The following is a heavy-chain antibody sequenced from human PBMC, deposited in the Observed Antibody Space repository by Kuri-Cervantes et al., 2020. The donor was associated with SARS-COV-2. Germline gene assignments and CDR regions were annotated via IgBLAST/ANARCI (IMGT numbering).Heavy chain of an antibody. D-gene: IGHD1-14*01. Sequence: GGSLRLSCAASGFTFSSYAMSWVRQAPGKGLEWVSAISGSGGSTYYADSVKGRFTISRDNSRNTLYLQMNSLRAEDTAVYYCATKPPGVNDAFDIWGQGTMVTVSS. V-gene: IGHV3-23*01. CDR2: ISGSGGST. CDR1: GFTFSSYA. J-gene: IGHJ3*02. CDR3: ATKPPGVNDAFDI.